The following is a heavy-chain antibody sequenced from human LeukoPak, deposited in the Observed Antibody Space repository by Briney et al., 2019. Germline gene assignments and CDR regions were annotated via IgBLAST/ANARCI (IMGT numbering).Heavy chain of an antibody. V-gene: IGHV4-34*01. CDR3: ARSRSANNSYDSSGYYNDY. D-gene: IGHD3-22*01. CDR1: GGSFSGYY. Sequence: PSETLSLTCAVYGGSFSGYYWSWIRQPPGKGLEWIGEINHSGSTNYNPSLKSRVTISVDTSKNQFSLKLSSVTAADTAVYYCARSRSANNSYDSSGYYNDYWGQGTLVTVSS. CDR2: INHSGST. J-gene: IGHJ4*02.